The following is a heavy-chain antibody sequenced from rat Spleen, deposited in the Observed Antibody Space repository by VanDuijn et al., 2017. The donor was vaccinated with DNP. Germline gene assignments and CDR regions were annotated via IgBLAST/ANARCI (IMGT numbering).Heavy chain of an antibody. CDR3: ARQDYSTYKAFFDY. Sequence: EVQLVESGGDLVQPGRSLALSCVASGLTFNNYWMTWFRQVPGKGLEWVASITTSSGRTSYPDSVKGRFTMSRDNAKNTLYLQRNSLRSEDTATYYCARQDYSTYKAFFDYWGQGVMVTVSS. J-gene: IGHJ2*01. CDR2: ITTSSGRT. CDR1: GLTFNNYW. V-gene: IGHV5-31*01. D-gene: IGHD1-2*01.